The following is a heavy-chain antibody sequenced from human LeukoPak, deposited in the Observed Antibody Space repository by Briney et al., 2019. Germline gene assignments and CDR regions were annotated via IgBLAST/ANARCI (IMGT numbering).Heavy chain of an antibody. D-gene: IGHD2-2*01. CDR1: GFTFSTYW. J-gene: IGHJ4*02. CDR2: IKYDESTT. CDR3: ARGVPGFYYFDY. V-gene: IGHV3-74*01. Sequence: GGSLRLSCAASGFTFSTYWMHWVRQTPGKGLVWVSRIKYDESTTNYADSVKGRFTISRDNAENTLYLQMNSLRAEDTAVYFCARGVPGFYYFDYWGQGTLVTVSS.